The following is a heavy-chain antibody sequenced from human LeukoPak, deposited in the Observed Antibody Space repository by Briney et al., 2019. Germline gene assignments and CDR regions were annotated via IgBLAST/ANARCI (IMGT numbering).Heavy chain of an antibody. D-gene: IGHD3-22*01. CDR2: ISSSSSYI. Sequence: GGSLRLSCAASGFTFSNYSMNWVRQAPGKGLEWVSSISSSSSYIYYADSVKGRFTISRDNAKNSLYLQMNSLRAEDTAVYYCASLRGDYDSSGYYGPDYWGQGTLVTVSS. CDR1: GFTFSNYS. J-gene: IGHJ4*02. CDR3: ASLRGDYDSSGYYGPDY. V-gene: IGHV3-21*01.